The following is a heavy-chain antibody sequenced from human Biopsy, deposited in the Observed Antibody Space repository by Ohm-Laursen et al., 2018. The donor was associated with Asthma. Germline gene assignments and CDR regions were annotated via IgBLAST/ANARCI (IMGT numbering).Heavy chain of an antibody. CDR2: VFWSGTT. J-gene: IGHJ6*02. CDR3: ARVASYGDLYFGIDV. V-gene: IGHV4-30-4*01. CDR1: GAYIGSRDHH. D-gene: IGHD4-17*01. Sequence: PSETLSLTWAVGGAYIGSRDHHWSWIRQSPGTGLEWIGFVFWSGTTHYNRSLERRLSISIDTTRNEFSMTLRSVTAADTAVYFCARVASYGDLYFGIDVWGPGTTVSVS.